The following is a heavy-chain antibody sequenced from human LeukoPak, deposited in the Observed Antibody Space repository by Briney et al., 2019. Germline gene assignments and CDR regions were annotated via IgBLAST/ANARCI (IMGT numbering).Heavy chain of an antibody. Sequence: SETLSLTCAVYGGSFSVYYWSWIRQPPGKGLEWIGEINHSGSTNYNPSLKSRVTISVDTSKNQFSLKLSSVTAADTAVYYCARAKQWLVQGFDPWGQGTLVTVSS. D-gene: IGHD6-19*01. CDR3: ARAKQWLVQGFDP. V-gene: IGHV4-34*01. CDR2: INHSGST. CDR1: GGSFSVYY. J-gene: IGHJ5*02.